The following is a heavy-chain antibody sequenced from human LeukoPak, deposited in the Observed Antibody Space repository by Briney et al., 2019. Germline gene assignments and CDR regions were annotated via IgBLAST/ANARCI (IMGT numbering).Heavy chain of an antibody. CDR2: TYTSGST. J-gene: IGHJ4*02. D-gene: IGHD3-22*01. CDR3: ARGVYYYDSSYLGY. Sequence: SETLSLTCTVSGGSISSYYWSWIRQPAGKGLEWIGRTYTSGSTNYNPSLKSRVTMSVDTSKNQFSLKLSSVTAADTAVYYCARGVYYYDSSYLGYWGQGTLVTVSS. CDR1: GGSISSYY. V-gene: IGHV4-4*07.